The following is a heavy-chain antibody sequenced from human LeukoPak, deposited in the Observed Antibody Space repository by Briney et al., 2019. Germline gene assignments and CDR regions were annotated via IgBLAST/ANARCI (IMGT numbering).Heavy chain of an antibody. CDR1: GFTFSSYG. J-gene: IGHJ4*02. CDR3: AKDRGYCSSGSCYYFDY. Sequence: GGSLRLSCAASGFTFSSYGMHWVRQAPGKGLEWVAVISYDGSNKYYADSVKGRFTISRDNSKNTLYLQMNSLRAEGTAVYYCAKDRGYCSSGSCYYFDYWGQGTLVTVSS. V-gene: IGHV3-30*18. CDR2: ISYDGSNK. D-gene: IGHD2-15*01.